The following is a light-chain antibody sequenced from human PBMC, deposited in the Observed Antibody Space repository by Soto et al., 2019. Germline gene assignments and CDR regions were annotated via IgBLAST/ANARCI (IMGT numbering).Light chain of an antibody. J-gene: IGKJ1*01. CDR3: QQYLGIPRT. CDR2: GAS. Sequence: EIVMTQSPDTLSVSPGERATLSCRASQSVSSNLAWYQQKVGQAPRLLIYGASTRATGIPARFSGSGSGTEFTLTISSLQAEDVAVYYCQQYLGIPRTCGQGTKGDIK. CDR1: QSVSSN. V-gene: IGKV3-15*01.